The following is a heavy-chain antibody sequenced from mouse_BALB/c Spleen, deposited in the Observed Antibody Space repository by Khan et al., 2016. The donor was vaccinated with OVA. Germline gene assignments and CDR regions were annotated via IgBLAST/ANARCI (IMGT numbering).Heavy chain of an antibody. Sequence: VQLQQSGAELAKPGASVKMSCKASGYTFTTYWMHWVKHTPGQGLEWIGYINPSTGYTVYNQKFKDKATLTTDKSSSTAYMQLSSLTFYDSAVYYGTIRGLYDNFAYWGQGTLVTVSA. CDR2: INPSTGYT. CDR1: GYTFTTYW. D-gene: IGHD2-10*02. CDR3: TIRGLYDNFAY. V-gene: IGHV1-7*01. J-gene: IGHJ3*01.